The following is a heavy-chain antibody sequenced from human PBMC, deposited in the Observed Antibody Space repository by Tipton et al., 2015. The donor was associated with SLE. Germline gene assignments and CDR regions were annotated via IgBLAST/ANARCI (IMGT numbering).Heavy chain of an antibody. J-gene: IGHJ4*02. D-gene: IGHD1-7*01. CDR1: GGFIGSYY. Sequence: TLSLTCTVSGGFIGSYYWSWIRQTPGKGLEWIGYINYSGSTTYNPTVKSRATISVDTSKNQLSLKLTSVTAADTAVYYCAANMEGTGTPTGWGQGTRVTVSS. V-gene: IGHV4-59*08. CDR3: AANMEGTGTPTG. CDR2: INYSGST.